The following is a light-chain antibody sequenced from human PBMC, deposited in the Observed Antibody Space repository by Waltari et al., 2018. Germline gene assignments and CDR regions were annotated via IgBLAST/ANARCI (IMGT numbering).Light chain of an antibody. CDR1: QSVSSY. Sequence: ETVFTQSPAPLSLSPGARATLSCRASQSVSSYLAWYQQKPGQAPRLLIYDASNRATGIPARFSGSGSGTDFTLTISSLEPEDFAFYYCQQRSNCPSTFGGGTKVEIK. CDR3: QQRSNCPST. V-gene: IGKV3-11*01. CDR2: DAS. J-gene: IGKJ4*01.